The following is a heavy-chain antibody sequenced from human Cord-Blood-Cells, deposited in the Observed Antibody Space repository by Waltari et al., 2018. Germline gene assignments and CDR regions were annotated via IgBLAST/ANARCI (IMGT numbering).Heavy chain of an antibody. J-gene: IGHJ4*02. CDR3: ARASPGYSSSWYVDY. CDR1: GGSISSSSYY. CDR2: IYYSGST. D-gene: IGHD6-13*01. Sequence: QLQLQESGPGLVKPSETLSLTCTVSGGSISSSSYYWGWIRHPPGKGLEWIGSIYYSGSTYYNPSLKSRVTISVDTSKNQFSLKLSSVTAADTAVYYCARASPGYSSSWYVDYWGQGTLVTVSS. V-gene: IGHV4-39*01.